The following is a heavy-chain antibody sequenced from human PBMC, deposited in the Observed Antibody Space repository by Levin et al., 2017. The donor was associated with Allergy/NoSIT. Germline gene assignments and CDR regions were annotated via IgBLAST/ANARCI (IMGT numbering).Heavy chain of an antibody. CDR1: GFTFSNYW. CDR3: VRDWDYGSDY. V-gene: IGHV3-7*01. D-gene: IGHD4-17*01. Sequence: PGGSLRLSCAASGFTFSNYWMTWVRQAPGKGLEWVANIKQDGSEKYYVDSVMGRFTISRDNAKNSLYLQMNSLRAEDTAVYYCVRDWDYGSDYWGQGSLVTVSS. CDR2: IKQDGSEK. J-gene: IGHJ4*02.